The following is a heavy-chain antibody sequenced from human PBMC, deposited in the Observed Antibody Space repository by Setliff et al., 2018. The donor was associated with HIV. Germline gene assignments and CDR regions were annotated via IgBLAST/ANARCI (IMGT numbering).Heavy chain of an antibody. Sequence: SETLSLTCAVYGGSFPVYSWTWIRQSPIKGMEWIGEVDHSGSATYNPSLKSRVAISMDTSKKQFSLRLKSVTAADTAVYYCARVAGIPWFDPWGQGTLVTVSS. D-gene: IGHD2-21*01. V-gene: IGHV4-34*01. CDR2: VDHSGSA. CDR1: GGSFPVYS. J-gene: IGHJ5*02. CDR3: ARVAGIPWFDP.